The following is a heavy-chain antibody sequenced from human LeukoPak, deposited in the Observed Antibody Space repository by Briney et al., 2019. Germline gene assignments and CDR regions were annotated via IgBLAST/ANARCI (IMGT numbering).Heavy chain of an antibody. CDR2: ISYDGSNK. V-gene: IGHV3-30*18. CDR1: GFTFNSYG. Sequence: GRSLRLSCAASGFTFNSYGMHWVRQAPGKGLEWVALISYDGSNKYYADSVKGRFTISRDNSKNTLYLQMNSLRAEDTAVYYCAKDLKERITMIVVVAYGMDVWGQGTTVTVSS. D-gene: IGHD3-22*01. CDR3: AKDLKERITMIVVVAYGMDV. J-gene: IGHJ6*02.